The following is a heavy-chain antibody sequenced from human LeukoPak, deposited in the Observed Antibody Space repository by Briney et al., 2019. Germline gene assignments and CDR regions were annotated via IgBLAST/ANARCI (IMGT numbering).Heavy chain of an antibody. V-gene: IGHV3-23*01. CDR1: GFTFSSYA. D-gene: IGHD6-6*01. J-gene: IGHJ6*02. Sequence: GGSLRLSCAASGFTFSSYAMSWVRQAPGKGLEWVSAISGSGGSTYYADSVKGRFTISRDNSKNTLYLQMNSLRAEDTAVYYCARTYSSSPVDLTPDYYYYYGMDVWGQETTVTVSS. CDR2: ISGSGGST. CDR3: ARTYSSSPVDLTPDYYYYYGMDV.